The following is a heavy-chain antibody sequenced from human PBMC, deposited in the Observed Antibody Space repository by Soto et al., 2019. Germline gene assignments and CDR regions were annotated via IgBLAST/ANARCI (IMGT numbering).Heavy chain of an antibody. J-gene: IGHJ4*02. CDR1: GFSFSSYA. CDR2: ISGSGGNT. CDR3: AKDGLSHEGSGLFDY. Sequence: PGGSLRLSCAASGFSFSSYAMSWVRQAPGKGLEGVSLISGSGGNTYSADSVKGRFTISRDNSKNALYLQMHSLRAEDTAIYFCAKDGLSHEGSGLFDYWGQGTLVPVSS. D-gene: IGHD3-22*01. V-gene: IGHV3-23*01.